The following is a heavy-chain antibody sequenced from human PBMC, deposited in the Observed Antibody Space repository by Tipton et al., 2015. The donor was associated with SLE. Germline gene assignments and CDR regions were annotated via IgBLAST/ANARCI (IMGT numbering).Heavy chain of an antibody. D-gene: IGHD3-16*01. J-gene: IGHJ4*02. CDR3: ARAIGANYFNF. CDR1: GDSISNNNCY. V-gene: IGHV4-39*07. CDR2: INYSGTT. Sequence: TLSLTCTISGDSISNNNCYWGWIRQPPGKGLEWIGNINYSGTTYYNPSLKTRVTTSVDTSMIQFSLRLTSVTAADTAVYYRARAIGANYFNFWGQGILVTVSS.